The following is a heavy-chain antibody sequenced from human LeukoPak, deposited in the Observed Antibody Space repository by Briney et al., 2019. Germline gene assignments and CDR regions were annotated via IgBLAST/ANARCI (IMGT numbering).Heavy chain of an antibody. Sequence: SETLSLTCTVSGGSISSGDYYWSRIRQPPGKGLEWIGYIYYSGSTYYNPSLKSRVTISVDTSKNQFSLKLSSVTAADTAVYYCARDWSYGSGSFPFDYWGQGTLVTVSS. D-gene: IGHD3-10*01. CDR2: IYYSGST. CDR3: ARDWSYGSGSFPFDY. J-gene: IGHJ4*02. CDR1: GGSISSGDYY. V-gene: IGHV4-30-4*01.